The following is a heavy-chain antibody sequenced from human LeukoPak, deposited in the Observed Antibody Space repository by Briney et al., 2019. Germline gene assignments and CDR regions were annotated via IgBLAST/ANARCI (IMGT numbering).Heavy chain of an antibody. CDR3: ANDPIAAALAPNWFDP. CDR2: ISGSGGST. D-gene: IGHD6-13*01. Sequence: GGSLRLSCAASGFTFSSYAMSWVRQAPGKGLEWVSAISGSGGSTYYADSVKGRFTISRDNSKNTLYLQMNSLRAEDTAVYYCANDPIAAALAPNWFDPWGQGTLVTVSS. J-gene: IGHJ5*02. CDR1: GFTFSSYA. V-gene: IGHV3-23*01.